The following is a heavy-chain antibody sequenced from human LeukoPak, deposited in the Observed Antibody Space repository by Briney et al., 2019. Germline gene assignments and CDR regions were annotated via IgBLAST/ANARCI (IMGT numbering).Heavy chain of an antibody. V-gene: IGHV1-8*01. CDR2: MNPNSGNT. CDR1: GYTFSSYD. J-gene: IGHJ5*02. CDR3: ARRNYGSPRWFDP. Sequence: ASVKVSCKASGYTFSSYDINWVRQATGQGLEWMGWMNPNSGNTDYAQKFQGRVTMTRNTSISTAYMELSSLTSEDTAVYYCARRNYGSPRWFDPWGQGTLVTVSS. D-gene: IGHD3-10*01.